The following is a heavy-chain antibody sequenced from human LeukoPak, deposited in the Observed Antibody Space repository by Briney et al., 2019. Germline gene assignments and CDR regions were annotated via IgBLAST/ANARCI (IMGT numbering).Heavy chain of an antibody. CDR3: TPQDYSGSYDY. CDR1: GFTFSSYA. D-gene: IGHD1-26*01. Sequence: GGSLRLSCAASGFTFSSYAMSWVRQAPGKGLEWVGRIKRKTDGGTTDYAAPVKGRFTISRDDSKNTLYLQMNSLKTEDTAVYYCTPQDYSGSYDYWGQGTLVTVSS. J-gene: IGHJ4*02. V-gene: IGHV3-15*01. CDR2: IKRKTDGGTT.